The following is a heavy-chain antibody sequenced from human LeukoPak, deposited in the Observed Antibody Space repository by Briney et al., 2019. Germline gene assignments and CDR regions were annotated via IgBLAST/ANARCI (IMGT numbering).Heavy chain of an antibody. CDR2: IYHSGST. CDR1: GGSISSGSYY. V-gene: IGHV4-39*07. CDR3: ARDREAVDFDY. J-gene: IGHJ4*02. Sequence: PSQTLSLTCTVSGGSISSGSYYWSWIRQPPGKGLEWIGSIYHSGSTYYNPSLKSRVTISVDTSKNQFSLKLSSVTAADTAVYHCARDREAVDFDYWGQGTLVTVSS.